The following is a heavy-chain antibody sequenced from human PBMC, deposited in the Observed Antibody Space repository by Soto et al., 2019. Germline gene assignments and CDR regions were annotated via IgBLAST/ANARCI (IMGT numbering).Heavy chain of an antibody. CDR3: ARAEFDYDIYYYYMDV. V-gene: IGHV3-74*01. D-gene: IGHD4-17*01. CDR2: INSDGSST. CDR1: GFTFSSYW. Sequence: TGGSLRLSCAASGFTFSSYWMHWVRQAPGKGLVWVSRINSDGSSTSYADSVKGRFTISRDNAKNTLYLQMNSLRAEDTAVYYCARAEFDYDIYYYYMDVWGKGTTVTVSS. J-gene: IGHJ6*03.